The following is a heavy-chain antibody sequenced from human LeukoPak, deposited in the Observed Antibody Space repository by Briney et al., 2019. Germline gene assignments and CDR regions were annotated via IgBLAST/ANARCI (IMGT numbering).Heavy chain of an antibody. CDR3: ARGLLFSSGYPHDRRFDP. J-gene: IGHJ5*02. Sequence: PSETLSPTCAVYGGSFSGYYWSWIRQPPGKGLEWIGEINHSGSTNYNPSLKSRVTISVDTSKNQFSLKLSSVTAADTAVYYCARGLLFSSGYPHDRRFDPWGQGTLVTVSS. V-gene: IGHV4-34*01. CDR2: INHSGST. CDR1: GGSFSGYY. D-gene: IGHD3-22*01.